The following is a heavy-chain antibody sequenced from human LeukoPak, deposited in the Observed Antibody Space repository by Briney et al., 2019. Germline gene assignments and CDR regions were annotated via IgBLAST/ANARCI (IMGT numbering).Heavy chain of an antibody. CDR3: ARDGGSTGWVDY. V-gene: IGHV3-33*01. CDR1: GFTFSTYV. D-gene: IGHD6-19*01. J-gene: IGHJ4*02. Sequence: AGGSLRLSGAASGFTFSTYVMHWVRQAPGKGLEWVAGIWYDGSQKYHADSVKDRFTISRDNSKNMLYLQMNSLRAEDTAVYYCARDGGSTGWVDYWGQGTLVTVSS. CDR2: IWYDGSQK.